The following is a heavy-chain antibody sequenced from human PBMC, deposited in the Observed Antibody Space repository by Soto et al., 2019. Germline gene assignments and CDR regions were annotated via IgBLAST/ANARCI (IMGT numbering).Heavy chain of an antibody. CDR3: ARDGREASGMDV. J-gene: IGHJ6*02. V-gene: IGHV4-59*11. Sequence: TLSLTCTVSGGSISSHYWSWVRQAPGKGLEWIGHTYYRGSTTYNPSLRSRSTISVDTSNNQFSLKLNSVTTADTAVYYCARDGREASGMDVWGQGTKVTVSS. D-gene: IGHD1-26*01. CDR2: TYYRGST. CDR1: GGSISSHY.